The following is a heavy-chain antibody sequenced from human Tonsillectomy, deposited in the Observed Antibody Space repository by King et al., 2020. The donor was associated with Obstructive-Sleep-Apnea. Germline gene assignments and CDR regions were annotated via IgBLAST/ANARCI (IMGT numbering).Heavy chain of an antibody. V-gene: IGHV3-30-3*01. J-gene: IGHJ4*02. CDR2: ISHDGSNE. CDR3: AREVHGGFDY. CDR1: GFTFSSFA. Sequence: VQLVESGGGVVQPGRSLRLSCAASGFTFSSFAMHWVRQAPGTGLEWVGIISHDGSNEYNADSVKGRFTIFRDNSKNTLYVQMNSLRPEDTAVYYCAREVHGGFDYWGQGTLVTVSS. D-gene: IGHD3-10*01.